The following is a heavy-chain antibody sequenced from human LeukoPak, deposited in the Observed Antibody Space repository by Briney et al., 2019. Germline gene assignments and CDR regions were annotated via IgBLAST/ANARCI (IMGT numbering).Heavy chain of an antibody. D-gene: IGHD1-26*01. CDR2: INPNSGGT. Sequence: LGASVKVSCKASGYTFTGYYMHWVRQAPGQGLEWMGWINPNSGGTNYAQKFQGRVTMTRDTSISTAYMELRSLRSDDTAVYYCAREMIVGATGGWFDPWGQGTLVTVSS. V-gene: IGHV1-2*03. J-gene: IGHJ5*02. CDR1: GYTFTGYY. CDR3: AREMIVGATGGWFDP.